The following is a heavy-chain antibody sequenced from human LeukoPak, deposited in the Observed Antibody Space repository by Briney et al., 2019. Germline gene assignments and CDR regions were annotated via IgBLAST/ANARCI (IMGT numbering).Heavy chain of an antibody. Sequence: PSETLSLTCAVYGGSFSGYYWSWIRQAPGKGLEWIGEINHSGSTNYNPSLKSRVTISVDTSKNQFSLKLSSVTAADTAVYYCARGLIYYDSSGHYYLSSKGYYFDYWGQGTLVTVSS. V-gene: IGHV4-34*01. J-gene: IGHJ4*02. CDR3: ARGLIYYDSSGHYYLSSKGYYFDY. CDR1: GGSFSGYY. CDR2: INHSGST. D-gene: IGHD3-22*01.